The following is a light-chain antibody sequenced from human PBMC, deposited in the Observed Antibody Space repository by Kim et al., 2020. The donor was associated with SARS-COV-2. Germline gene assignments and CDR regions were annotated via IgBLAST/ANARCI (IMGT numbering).Light chain of an antibody. J-gene: IGLJ2*01. CDR3: QAWDSSIVV. V-gene: IGLV3-1*01. CDR1: KLGDKY. CDR2: QDS. Sequence: SVSPGQTGSITCSGDKLGDKYACWYQQKPGQSPVLVIYQDSKRPSGIPERFSGSNSGNTATLTISGTQAMDEADYYCQAWDSSIVVFGGGTQLTVL.